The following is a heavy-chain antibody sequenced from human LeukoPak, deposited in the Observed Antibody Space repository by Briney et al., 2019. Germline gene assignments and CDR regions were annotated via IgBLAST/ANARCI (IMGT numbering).Heavy chain of an antibody. Sequence: SETLSLTCTVSGGSISTSSYYWGWIRPPPGKGLEWIGSIYYSGSTYYNPSLKSRVTISVDTSKNQFSLKLSCVTAADTDVYYCARQSWSGYSYYYYYIDVWGKGTKVTVSS. CDR3: ARQSWSGYSYYYYYIDV. J-gene: IGHJ6*03. V-gene: IGHV4-39*01. CDR2: IYYSGST. CDR1: GGSISTSSYY. D-gene: IGHD1-14*01.